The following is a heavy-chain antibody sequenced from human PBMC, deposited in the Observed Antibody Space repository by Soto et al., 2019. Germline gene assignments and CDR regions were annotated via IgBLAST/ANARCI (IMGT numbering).Heavy chain of an antibody. Sequence: SQALSVTCDISGGGFFCNSAAWNWIRQTPSRGLEWLGRTYYRSKWYINYAVSVKSRITVNPDTSKNQFSLQLNAVTPEDTAVYYCARGSWDDVTGHYYMDVWGKGTTVTVSS. J-gene: IGHJ6*03. V-gene: IGHV6-1*01. CDR1: GGGFFCNSAA. D-gene: IGHD1-1*01. CDR2: TYYRSKWYI. CDR3: ARGSWDDVTGHYYMDV.